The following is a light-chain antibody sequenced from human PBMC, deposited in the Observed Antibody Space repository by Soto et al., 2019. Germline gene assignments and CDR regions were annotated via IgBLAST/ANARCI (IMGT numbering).Light chain of an antibody. V-gene: IGLV2-23*02. CDR2: EVS. CDR3: CSYAGSNYV. J-gene: IGLJ1*01. Sequence: QSVLTQPASVSGSPGQSITISCTGTSSDVGNYNLVSWYQHHPGKAPKLMIYEVSKRPSGVSNRFSGSKSGDTVSLTISGLQAEDEADYYCCSYAGSNYVFGTGTKVTVL. CDR1: SSDVGNYNL.